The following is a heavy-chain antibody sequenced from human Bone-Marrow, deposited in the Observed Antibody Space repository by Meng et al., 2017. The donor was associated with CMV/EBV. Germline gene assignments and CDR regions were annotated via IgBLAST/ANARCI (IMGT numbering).Heavy chain of an antibody. CDR2: IIPYLDEP. J-gene: IGHJ3*01. V-gene: IGHV1-69*10. CDR1: GGTSNTYT. CDR3: AGRGPYGRVLDV. D-gene: IGHD3-10*01. Sequence: SVKVSCKASGGTSNTYTFNWVRQAPGRGLEWMGGIIPYLDEPNYAQTFQGRVTITSDRSTAAYMELSSLRSEDTAVYFCAGRGPYGRVLDVWGQGTLVTF.